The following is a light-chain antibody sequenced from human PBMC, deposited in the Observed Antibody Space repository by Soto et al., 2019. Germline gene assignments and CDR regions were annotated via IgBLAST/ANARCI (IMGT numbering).Light chain of an antibody. CDR3: QHSYSSLPWT. J-gene: IGKJ1*01. V-gene: IGKV1-39*01. CDR2: AAS. CDR1: QSIGKY. Sequence: DIQMTQSPSSLSASVGDRVTITCRASQSIGKYLNWYQQKPGKAPSLLINAASSLQSGVPSRFSGSGSGSGFTLTISNMQPEDFATYYCQHSYSSLPWTFGPGTTVDIK.